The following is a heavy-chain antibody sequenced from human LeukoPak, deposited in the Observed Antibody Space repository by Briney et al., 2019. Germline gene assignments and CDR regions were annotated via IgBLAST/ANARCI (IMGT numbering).Heavy chain of an antibody. V-gene: IGHV3-20*01. CDR3: AISRGIAVAGTAWYFDL. D-gene: IGHD6-19*01. CDR2: INWNGGST. CDR1: GFTFDDYG. J-gene: IGHJ2*01. Sequence: GGSLRLSCAASGFTFDDYGMSWVRQAPGKGLEWVSGINWNGGSTGYADSVKGRFTISRDNAKNSLYLQMNNLRAEDTALYHCAISRGIAVAGTAWYFDLWGRGTLVTVSS.